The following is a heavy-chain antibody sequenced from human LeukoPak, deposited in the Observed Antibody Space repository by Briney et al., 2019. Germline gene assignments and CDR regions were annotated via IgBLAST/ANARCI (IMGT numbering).Heavy chain of an antibody. D-gene: IGHD1-1*01. V-gene: IGHV3-21*01. CDR3: ARDNPGGGWNDV. CDR1: GFTFSSYS. J-gene: IGHJ4*02. CDR2: ISSSSSYI. Sequence: GGSLRFSCAASGFTFSSYSMNWVRQAPGKGLEWVSSISSSSSYIYYADSVKGRFTISRDNAKNSLYLQMNSLRAEDTAVYYCARDNPGGGWNDVWGQGTLVTVSS.